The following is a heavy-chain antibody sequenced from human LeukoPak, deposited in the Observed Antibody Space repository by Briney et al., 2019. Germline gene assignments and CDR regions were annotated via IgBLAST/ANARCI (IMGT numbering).Heavy chain of an antibody. CDR2: IYYSGGT. Sequence: SETLSLTCTVSGVSISNYYWSWVRQPPGKGMEWLGYIYYSGGTNYNPSLKSRVTISVDTSKNQFSLKLSSVTAADTAVYYCARVGDWNDLYYWGQGILVTVSP. CDR3: ARVGDWNDLYY. D-gene: IGHD1-1*01. J-gene: IGHJ4*02. CDR1: GVSISNYY. V-gene: IGHV4-59*01.